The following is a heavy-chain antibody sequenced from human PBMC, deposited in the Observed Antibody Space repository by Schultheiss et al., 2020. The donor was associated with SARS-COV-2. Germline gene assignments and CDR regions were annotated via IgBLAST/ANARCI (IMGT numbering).Heavy chain of an antibody. J-gene: IGHJ3*02. Sequence: SVKVSCKASGGTFSSYAISWVRQAPGQGLEWMGIINPSGGSTSYAQKFQGRVTITADKSTSTAYMELSSLRSEDTAVYYCARDSPDYGGTGGAFDIWGQGTMVTVSS. D-gene: IGHD4-23*01. CDR1: GGTFSSYA. CDR3: ARDSPDYGGTGGAFDI. V-gene: IGHV1-69*04. CDR2: INPSGGST.